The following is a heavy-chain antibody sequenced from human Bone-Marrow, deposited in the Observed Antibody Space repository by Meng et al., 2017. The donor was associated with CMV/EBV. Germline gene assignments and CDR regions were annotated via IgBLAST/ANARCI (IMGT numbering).Heavy chain of an antibody. Sequence: SETLSLTCTVFGGSISSSSYYWGWIRQPPGKGLEWIGSIYYSGSTYYNPSLKSRVTISVDTSKNQFSLKLSSVTAADTAVYYCARGGGPDSSSWYWGYYYGMDVWGQGTTVTVSS. CDR3: ARGGGPDSSSWYWGYYYGMDV. V-gene: IGHV4-39*07. CDR1: GGSISSSSYY. D-gene: IGHD6-13*01. J-gene: IGHJ6*02. CDR2: IYYSGST.